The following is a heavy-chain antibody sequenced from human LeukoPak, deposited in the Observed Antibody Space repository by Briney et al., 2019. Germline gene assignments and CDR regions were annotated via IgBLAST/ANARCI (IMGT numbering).Heavy chain of an antibody. D-gene: IGHD3-22*01. V-gene: IGHV3-9*01. J-gene: IGHJ4*02. Sequence: GGSLRLSCAASGFTFDDYAMHWVRQAPGKGLEWVSGISWNSGSIGYADSVKGRFTISRDNAKNSLYLQMNSLRAEDTASYYCAKDKRNYYDSSGYSYYFDYWGQGTLVTVSS. CDR2: ISWNSGSI. CDR3: AKDKRNYYDSSGYSYYFDY. CDR1: GFTFDDYA.